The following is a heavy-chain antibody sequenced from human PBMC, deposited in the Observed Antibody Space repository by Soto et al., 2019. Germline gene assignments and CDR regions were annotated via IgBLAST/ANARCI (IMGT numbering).Heavy chain of an antibody. CDR3: ARDLIDSSRYYWYVDL. J-gene: IGHJ2*01. Sequence: EVQLVESGGGLVQPGGSLRLSCAASGFTFSSYWMSWVRQAPGKGLEWVANIKQDGSEKYYVDSVKGRFTISRDNAKNSLYLQRNSLRAEDTAVYYCARDLIDSSRYYWYVDLWGRGTLVTVSS. CDR1: GFTFSSYW. V-gene: IGHV3-7*05. CDR2: IKQDGSEK. D-gene: IGHD3-22*01.